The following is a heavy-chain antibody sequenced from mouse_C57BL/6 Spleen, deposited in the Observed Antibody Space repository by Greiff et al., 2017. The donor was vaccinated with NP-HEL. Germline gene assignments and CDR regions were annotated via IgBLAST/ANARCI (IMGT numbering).Heavy chain of an antibody. CDR1: GYAFSSSW. D-gene: IGHD1-1*01. Sequence: QVQLQQSGPELVKPGASVKISCKASGYAFSSSWMNWVRQRPGKGLEWIGRIYPGDGDTNYNGKFKGKATLPADKSSSTAYRQLSGLTSEVSTVYYGARDYGSSLTFAYWGQGTLVTVSA. V-gene: IGHV1-82*01. CDR2: IYPGDGDT. CDR3: ARDYGSSLTFAY. J-gene: IGHJ3*01.